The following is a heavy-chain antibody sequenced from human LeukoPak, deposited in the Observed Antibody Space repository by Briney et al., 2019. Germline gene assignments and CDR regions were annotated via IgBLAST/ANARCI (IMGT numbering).Heavy chain of an antibody. CDR2: IYYSGST. V-gene: IGHV4-31*11. CDR3: ARAIKYPPLYYFDY. D-gene: IGHD2-2*02. J-gene: IGHJ4*02. CDR1: GGSISSGGYY. Sequence: PSETLSLTCAVSGGSISSGGYYWSWIRQHPGKGLEWIGYIYYSGSTYYNPSLKSRVTISVGTSKNQFSLKLSSVTAADTAVYYCARAIKYPPLYYFDYWGQGTLVTVSS.